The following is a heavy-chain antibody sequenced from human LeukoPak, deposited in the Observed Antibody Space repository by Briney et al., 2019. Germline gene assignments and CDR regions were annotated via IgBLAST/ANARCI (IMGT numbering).Heavy chain of an antibody. D-gene: IGHD2/OR15-2a*01. CDR2: IKHDESEK. CDR3: AKVVAGNIDYYFDY. CDR1: GFTFSSYS. V-gene: IGHV3-7*03. Sequence: GGSLRLSCAASGFTFSSYSMNWVRQAPGKGLEWVANIKHDESEKNYLDSVKGRFTISRDNSKNTVYLQMRNLRVEHTAVYYCAKVVAGNIDYYFDYWGQGILVAVSS. J-gene: IGHJ4*02.